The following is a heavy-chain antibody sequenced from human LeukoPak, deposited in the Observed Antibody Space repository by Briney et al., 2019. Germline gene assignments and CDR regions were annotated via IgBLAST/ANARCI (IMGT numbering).Heavy chain of an antibody. CDR1: GFTFSNYG. Sequence: GGSLRLSCAASGFTFSNYGMHWVRQAPGKGLEWVALISNDGSNDYYGDSVEGRFTISRDNSKNTLYLQMNSLIPEDTAVYYCAKDMEILWWCLGDWGQGTLVTVSS. V-gene: IGHV3-30*18. CDR2: ISNDGSND. D-gene: IGHD2-21*01. J-gene: IGHJ4*02. CDR3: AKDMEILWWCLGD.